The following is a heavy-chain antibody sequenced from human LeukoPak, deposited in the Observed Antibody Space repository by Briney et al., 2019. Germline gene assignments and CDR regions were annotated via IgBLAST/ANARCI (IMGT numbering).Heavy chain of an antibody. CDR2: ISRSGGTT. J-gene: IGHJ4*02. V-gene: IGHV3-23*01. Sequence: GGSLRLSCAASGFTFSDYAMSWVRQAPGKGLEWVSGISRSGGTTYYAGSVKGHFTISRDKSKNTLYLQMNSLRAEDTAVYYCAKGGIHDFDILTGYFESWGQGTLVAVSS. CDR3: AKGGIHDFDILTGYFES. CDR1: GFTFSDYA. D-gene: IGHD3-9*01.